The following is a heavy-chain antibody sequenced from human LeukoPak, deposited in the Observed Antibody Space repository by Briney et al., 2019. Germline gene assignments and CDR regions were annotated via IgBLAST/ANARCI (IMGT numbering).Heavy chain of an antibody. Sequence: PGGSLRLSCAASGFTFSSYGMHWVRQAPGKGLEWVAVIWYDGSNKYYADSVKGRFTISRDNSKNTLYLQMNSLRAEDTAVYYCAKKYSSSSGGYYYYYYMDVWGKGTTVTVSS. CDR3: AKKYSSSSGGYYYYYYMDV. J-gene: IGHJ6*03. D-gene: IGHD6-6*01. V-gene: IGHV3-33*06. CDR2: IWYDGSNK. CDR1: GFTFSSYG.